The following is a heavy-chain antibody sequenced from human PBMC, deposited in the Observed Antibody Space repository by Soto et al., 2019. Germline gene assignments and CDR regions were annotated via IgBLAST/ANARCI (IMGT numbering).Heavy chain of an antibody. CDR3: AREGYCSSGSCALYYHDYLGIDV. CDR2: ISTYNENT. J-gene: IGHJ6*01. V-gene: IGHV1-18*01. Sequence: GAAGKSWCDASGGPFRRSGFGWVQQAPGQGLEWMGWISTYNENTKYAQKFQGRITMTTDTSTSTAYMELRSLTSDDTAVYYCAREGYCSSGSCALYYHDYLGIDV. CDR1: GGPFRRSG. D-gene: IGHD2-15*01.